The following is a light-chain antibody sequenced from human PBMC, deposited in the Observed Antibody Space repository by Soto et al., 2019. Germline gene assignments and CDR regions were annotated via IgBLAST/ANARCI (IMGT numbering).Light chain of an antibody. Sequence: QSVLTQPPSVSAAPGQKVTISCSGSRSNIGNNYVSWYQQLPGTAPKLLIYDINKRPSGIPDRFSGSKSDTSATLGITGLQTGDEADYYCGTWDSSLSVAVFGGGTKLTVL. J-gene: IGLJ2*01. CDR2: DIN. V-gene: IGLV1-51*01. CDR3: GTWDSSLSVAV. CDR1: RSNIGNNY.